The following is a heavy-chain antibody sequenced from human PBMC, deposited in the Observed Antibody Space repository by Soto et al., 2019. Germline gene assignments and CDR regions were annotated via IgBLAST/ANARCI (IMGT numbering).Heavy chain of an antibody. CDR1: GFTLSIYS. CDR2: ISSSSTI. CDR3: ATYVAPNTSDAY. D-gene: IGHD3-16*01. V-gene: IGHV3-48*01. J-gene: IGHJ4*02. Sequence: PGGSLRLSCAASGFTLSIYSMNWVRQAPGKGLEWVSYISSSSTIYYADSVKGRFTISRDNAKNSLYLQMNSLRAEDTAVYYCATYVAPNTSDAYWGQGTLVTVSS.